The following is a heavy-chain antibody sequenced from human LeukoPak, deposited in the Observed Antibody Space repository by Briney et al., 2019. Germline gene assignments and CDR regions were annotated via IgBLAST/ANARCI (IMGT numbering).Heavy chain of an antibody. CDR3: ARVGATDWFDP. CDR2: IYHSGST. J-gene: IGHJ5*02. CDR1: GGSFSGYY. D-gene: IGHD1-26*01. Sequence: SETPSLTCAVYGGSFSGYYWSWIRQPPGKGLEWIGYIYHSGSTYYNPSLKSRVTISVDRSKNQFSLKLSSVTAADTAVYYCARVGATDWFDPWGQGTLVTVSS. V-gene: IGHV4-30-2*01.